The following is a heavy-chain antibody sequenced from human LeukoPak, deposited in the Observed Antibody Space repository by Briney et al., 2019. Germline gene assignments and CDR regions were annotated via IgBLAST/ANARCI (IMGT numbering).Heavy chain of an antibody. J-gene: IGHJ6*03. CDR1: GFTFSSYA. CDR2: ISGSGGST. V-gene: IGHV3-23*01. CDR3: AKAGWNDYYCYYMDV. D-gene: IGHD1-1*01. Sequence: PGGSLRLSCAASGFTFSSYAMSWVRQAPGKGLEWVSAISGSGGSTYYADSVKGRFTISRDNSKNTLYLQMNSLRAEDTAVYYCAKAGWNDYYCYYMDVWGKGTTVTVSS.